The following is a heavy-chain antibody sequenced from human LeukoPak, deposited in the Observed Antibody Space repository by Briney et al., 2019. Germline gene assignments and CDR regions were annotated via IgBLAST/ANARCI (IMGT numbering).Heavy chain of an antibody. CDR1: GFTFSSYS. D-gene: IGHD2-15*01. CDR3: WVVAASYGMDV. Sequence: GGSLRLSCAASGFTFSSYSMNWVRQAPGGGLEWVSSISSSSSYIYYADSVKGRFTISRDNAKNSLYLQMNSLRAEDTAVYYCWVVAASYGMDVWGKGTTVTVSS. CDR2: ISSSSSYI. V-gene: IGHV3-21*01. J-gene: IGHJ6*04.